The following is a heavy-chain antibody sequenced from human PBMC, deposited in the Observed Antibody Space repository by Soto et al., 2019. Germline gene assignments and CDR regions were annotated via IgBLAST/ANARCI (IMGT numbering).Heavy chain of an antibody. Sequence: PGGSLRLSCAASGFTFSRYWMSWVRQAPGKGLEWLANIKEDGSEKYYVDSVKGRFTISRDNAKNSLHLQVNGLRAEDTAVYYCARGAGIGDYWGQGTLVTVSS. CDR3: ARGAGIGDY. D-gene: IGHD3-16*01. CDR1: GFTFSRYW. V-gene: IGHV3-7*04. CDR2: IKEDGSEK. J-gene: IGHJ4*02.